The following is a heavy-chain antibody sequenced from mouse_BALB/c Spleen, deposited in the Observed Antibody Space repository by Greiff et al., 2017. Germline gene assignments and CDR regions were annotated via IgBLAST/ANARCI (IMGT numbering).Heavy chain of an antibody. CDR1: GYTFTDYA. CDR2: ISTYYGDA. J-gene: IGHJ4*01. CDR3: ARYYGSRSYAMDY. D-gene: IGHD1-1*01. V-gene: IGHV1S137*01. Sequence: QVQLKESGAELVRPGVSVKISCKGSGYTFTDYAMHWVKQSHAKSLEWIGVISTYYGDASYNQKFKGKATMTVDKSSSTAYMELARLTSEDSAIYYCARYYGSRSYAMDYWGQGTSVTVSS.